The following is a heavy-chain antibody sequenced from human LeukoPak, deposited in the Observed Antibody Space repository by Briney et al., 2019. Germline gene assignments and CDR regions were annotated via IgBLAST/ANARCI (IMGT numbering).Heavy chain of an antibody. V-gene: IGHV1-2*02. J-gene: IGHJ4*02. D-gene: IGHD5-18*01. CDR1: GYTFTAYY. Sequence: RASAKVSCKASGYTFTAYYMHWVRQAPGQGLEWMGWINPNSGGTNYAQKFQGRVTMTRDTSISTAYLQWSSLKASDTAMYYCARGRTAMATVVYYFDYWGQGTLVTVSS. CDR3: ARGRTAMATVVYYFDY. CDR2: INPNSGGT.